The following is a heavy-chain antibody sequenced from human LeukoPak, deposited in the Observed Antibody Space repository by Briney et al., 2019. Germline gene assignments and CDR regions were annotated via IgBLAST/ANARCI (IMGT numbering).Heavy chain of an antibody. V-gene: IGHV3-21*01. CDR3: ARLLSGTLDY. CDR2: ISSSSSYI. J-gene: IGHJ4*02. Sequence: PGGSLRLSCAASGFTFSSYAMNWVRPAPGKGLEWVSSISSSSSYIYYADSVKGRFTISRDNAKNSLYLQMNSLRAEDTAVYYCARLLSGTLDYWGQGTLVTVSS. CDR1: GFTFSSYA. D-gene: IGHD1-26*01.